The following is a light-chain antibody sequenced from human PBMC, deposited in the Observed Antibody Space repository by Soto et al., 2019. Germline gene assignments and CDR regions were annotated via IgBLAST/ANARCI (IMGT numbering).Light chain of an antibody. CDR3: AAWDARLDGVV. Sequence: QSVLTQPPSASGTPGQTVTISCSGSSSNIGANTVNWFQHLPGTAPKLLIYSNNQRPSGVPDRVSCSKSGTSVTLAISGLQSEDEADYYCAAWDARLDGVVFGGGTQLTVL. CDR1: SSNIGANT. J-gene: IGLJ3*02. CDR2: SNN. V-gene: IGLV1-44*01.